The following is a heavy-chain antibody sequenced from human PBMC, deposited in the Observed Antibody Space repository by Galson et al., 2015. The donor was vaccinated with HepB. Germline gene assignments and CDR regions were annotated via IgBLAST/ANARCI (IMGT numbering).Heavy chain of an antibody. J-gene: IGHJ5*02. CDR2: INTDGSAT. CDR1: GFGFSSSW. D-gene: IGHD2-2*01. V-gene: IGHV3-74*01. Sequence: SLRLSCAASGFGFSSSWMQWVRRAPGKGLVWVSRINTDGSATSYADSVKGRFTISRDNAKNTLYLQVNSLRVEETAVYYCARDQSVYAPSWGQGILVTVSS. CDR3: ARDQSVYAPS.